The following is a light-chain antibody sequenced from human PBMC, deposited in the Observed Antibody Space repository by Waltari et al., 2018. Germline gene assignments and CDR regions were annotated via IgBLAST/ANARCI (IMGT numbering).Light chain of an antibody. CDR3: QQYDHYPWT. V-gene: IGKV1-5*03. Sequence: DIQMTQSPSTLSASVGDRVTITCRTSQGISSWLAWYQQTPGKAPKLLIYQASTLESGVPSRCSGSGSGTEFTLTISSLQPDDSATYYCQQYDHYPWTFGQGTKVELK. J-gene: IGKJ1*01. CDR2: QAS. CDR1: QGISSW.